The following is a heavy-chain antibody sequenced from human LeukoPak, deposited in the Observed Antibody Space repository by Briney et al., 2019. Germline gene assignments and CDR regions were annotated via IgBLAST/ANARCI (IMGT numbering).Heavy chain of an antibody. D-gene: IGHD2-2*01. Sequence: GGSLRLSXAASGFTFRSYAMSWVRQAPGKGLEWVSAISGSGGSTYYADSVKGRFTISRDNSKNTLYLQMNSLRAEDTAVYYCANPPPRYCSSTSCFPYYYYYMDVWGKGTTVTVSS. CDR2: ISGSGGST. CDR3: ANPPPRYCSSTSCFPYYYYYMDV. V-gene: IGHV3-23*01. J-gene: IGHJ6*03. CDR1: GFTFRSYA.